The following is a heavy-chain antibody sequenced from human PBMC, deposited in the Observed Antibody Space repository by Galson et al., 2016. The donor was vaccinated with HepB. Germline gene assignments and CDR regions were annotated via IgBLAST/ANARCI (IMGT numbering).Heavy chain of an antibody. D-gene: IGHD3-22*01. J-gene: IGHJ5*02. V-gene: IGHV1-8*01. CDR3: ARYRVTYAYERSGREYNLFDP. CDR1: GYTFSSYG. CDR2: MNPNSGNT. Sequence: SVKVSCKASGYTFSSYGINWVRQAPGQGLEWMGLMNPNSGNTGYAQKFQGRVTMTRHTSISTAYMELSSLRSEDTAVYYCARYRVTYAYERSGREYNLFDPWGQGTLVTVSS.